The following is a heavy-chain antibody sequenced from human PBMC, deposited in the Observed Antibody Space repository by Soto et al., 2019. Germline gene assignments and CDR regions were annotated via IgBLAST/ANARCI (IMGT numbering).Heavy chain of an antibody. Sequence: XETLSLTCSVSGCSISSFTYYWGWIRQPPGKGLEWIGTVYYNENTYYNPSLKSRVTITVDTAKNQFSLNLRSVTAADTAMYFCARRERYYGSPGWFDHWGPGSLVTVSS. CDR1: GCSISSFTYY. V-gene: IGHV4-39*01. CDR3: ARRERYYGSPGWFDH. D-gene: IGHD3-10*01. CDR2: VYYNENT. J-gene: IGHJ5*02.